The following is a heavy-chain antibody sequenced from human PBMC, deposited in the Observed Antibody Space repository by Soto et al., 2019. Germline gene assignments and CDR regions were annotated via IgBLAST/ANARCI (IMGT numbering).Heavy chain of an antibody. J-gene: IGHJ4*02. D-gene: IGHD5-12*01. V-gene: IGHV3-30-3*01. CDR3: ARDFVPPRRDGYNWIGFDY. CDR2: ISYDGSNK. Sequence: GGSLRLSCAASGFTFSSYAMHWVRQAPGKGLEWVAVISYDGSNKYYADSVKGRFTISRDNSKNTLYLQMNSLRAEDTAVYYCARDFVPPRRDGYNWIGFDYWGQGTLVTSPQ. CDR1: GFTFSSYA.